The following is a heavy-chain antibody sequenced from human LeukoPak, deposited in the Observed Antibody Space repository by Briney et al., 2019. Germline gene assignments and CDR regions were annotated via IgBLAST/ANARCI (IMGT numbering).Heavy chain of an antibody. CDR3: ARIYLKLASAS. J-gene: IGHJ5*02. D-gene: IGHD3-10*01. CDR1: GFTFSSYG. Sequence: GGSLRLSCAAAGFTFSSYGKHWVRRAPGKGLEWVAVIWYDGSNKYYADSVKGRFTISRDNAKNSVSLQMNSLGAEDTAVYYCARIYLKLASASWGQGTLVTVSS. CDR2: IWYDGSNK. V-gene: IGHV3-33*01.